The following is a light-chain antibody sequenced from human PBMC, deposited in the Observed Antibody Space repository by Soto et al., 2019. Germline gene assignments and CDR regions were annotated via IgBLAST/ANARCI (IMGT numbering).Light chain of an antibody. J-gene: IGKJ3*01. Sequence: EIVMTQSPATLSGSPGDTATLSCRASQSVSSNLAWYQQNPGQSPRLLIYGASTRATGVPTRFSGSGSGTEFTLTISSLQSEDFAVYYCQQRSNWLFTFGPGTKVDIK. CDR1: QSVSSN. V-gene: IGKV3-15*01. CDR3: QQRSNWLFT. CDR2: GAS.